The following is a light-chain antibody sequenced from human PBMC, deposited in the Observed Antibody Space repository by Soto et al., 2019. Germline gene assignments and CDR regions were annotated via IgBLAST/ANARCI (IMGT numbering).Light chain of an antibody. Sequence: AIRMTQSPSSLSASTGDRVTITCRASQGISSYLAWYQQKPGKAPKLLIYAASPLQSGVPSRFSGSGSGTDFTLTISCLQAEDFATYYCQQYYSYLRTFGQGTKVDIK. CDR1: QGISSY. CDR3: QQYYSYLRT. V-gene: IGKV1-8*01. J-gene: IGKJ1*01. CDR2: AAS.